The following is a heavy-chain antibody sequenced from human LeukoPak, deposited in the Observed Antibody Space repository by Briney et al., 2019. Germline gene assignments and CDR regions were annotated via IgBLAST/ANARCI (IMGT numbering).Heavy chain of an antibody. V-gene: IGHV4-61*01. CDR2: IYYSGST. Sequence: SSETLSLTCTVSGGSVSSGSYYWSWIRQPPGKGLEWIGYIYYSGSTNYNPSLKSRVTISVDTSKNQFSLKLSSVTAADTAVYYCARGDSGSYLGWGAYRYYGMDVWGQGTTVTVSS. CDR3: ARGDSGSYLGWGAYRYYGMDV. D-gene: IGHD1-26*01. J-gene: IGHJ6*02. CDR1: GGSVSSGSYY.